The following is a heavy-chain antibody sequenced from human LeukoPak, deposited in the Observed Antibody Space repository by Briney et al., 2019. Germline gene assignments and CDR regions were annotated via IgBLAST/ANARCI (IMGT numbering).Heavy chain of an antibody. CDR1: SGSISTSNYY. D-gene: IGHD1-26*01. J-gene: IGHJ4*02. V-gene: IGHV4-39*07. Sequence: SETLSLTCTVSSGSISTSNYYWGWVRQPPGKALEWIVNIFYSGSTYYSPSLKSRVTISLGTSRNQFSLKLSSVTAADTAVYYCARDLSGSYSEYYFDYWGQGTLVTVSS. CDR2: IFYSGST. CDR3: ARDLSGSYSEYYFDY.